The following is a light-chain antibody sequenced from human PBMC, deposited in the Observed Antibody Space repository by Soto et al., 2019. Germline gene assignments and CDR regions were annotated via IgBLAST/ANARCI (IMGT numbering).Light chain of an antibody. J-gene: IGKJ4*01. CDR2: DAS. Sequence: EIVLTQSPATLSLSPGERTTLSCRASQSVSSYLVWYQQKPGQAPRLLIYDASNRATGIPARFSGSGSGTDFTLTISSLEPEGFAVYYWQQSSSWPLTCGGGTRVEIK. CDR3: QQSSSWPLT. CDR1: QSVSSY. V-gene: IGKV3-11*01.